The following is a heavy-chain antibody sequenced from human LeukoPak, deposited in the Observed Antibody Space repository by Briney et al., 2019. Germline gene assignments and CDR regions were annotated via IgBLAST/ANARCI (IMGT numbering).Heavy chain of an antibody. CDR3: ARQGSYDYVWGSYRSYYFDY. Sequence: PSETLSLTCTVSGGSISSSSYYWGWIRQPPGKGLEWIGSIYYSGSTYYNPSLKSRVTISVDTSKNQYSLKLSSVTAADTAVYYCARQGSYDYVWGSYRSYYFDYWGQGTLVTVSS. CDR2: IYYSGST. V-gene: IGHV4-39*01. J-gene: IGHJ4*02. CDR1: GGSISSSSYY. D-gene: IGHD3-16*02.